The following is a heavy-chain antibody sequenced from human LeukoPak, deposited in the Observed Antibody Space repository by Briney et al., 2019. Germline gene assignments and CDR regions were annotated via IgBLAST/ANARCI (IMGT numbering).Heavy chain of an antibody. J-gene: IGHJ3*02. D-gene: IGHD2-21*01. CDR2: IYHGGDT. V-gene: IGHV4-4*02. CDR3: ARDPAPLSCVGDMCYSVRTQAFDI. CDR1: NDSITNSNW. Sequence: PSGTLSLTCTVSNDSITNSNWWIWVRQPPGERLEWIGEIYHGGDTNYNPSLKSRLSMSVDKSKNQFSLELRSVTAADTAVYYCARDPAPLSCVGDMCYSVRTQAFDIWGQGTMVIVSS.